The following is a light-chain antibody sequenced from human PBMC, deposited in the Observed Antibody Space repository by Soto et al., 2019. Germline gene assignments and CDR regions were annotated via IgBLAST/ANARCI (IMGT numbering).Light chain of an antibody. CDR3: QQYGYEPLT. Sequence: EIVLTQSPGTLSLSPGQRATLSCRASQNIRSNYVAWYQQKPGQAPRLLIFGSSTTATGIPDRFSASGSGTDFSLTISRLAPEDFAVYYCQQYGYEPLTFGGGTTVEI. CDR2: GSS. V-gene: IGKV3-20*01. CDR1: QNIRSNY. J-gene: IGKJ4*01.